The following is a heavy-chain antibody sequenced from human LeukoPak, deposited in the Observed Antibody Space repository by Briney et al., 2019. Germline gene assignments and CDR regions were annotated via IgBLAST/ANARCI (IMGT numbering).Heavy chain of an antibody. CDR2: IYSNGST. V-gene: IGHV3-53*04. J-gene: IGHJ3*02. CDR3: AKGNTSPYSSSQI. CDR1: GLTVGSNF. Sequence: GGSLRLSCAASGLTVGSNFMTWVRQAPGKGLDWVSIIYSNGSTYYADSVKGRFAISRHNSKNTLYLQMNSLRVEDSAIYYCAKGNTSPYSSSQIWGQGTMVTVSS. D-gene: IGHD6-13*01.